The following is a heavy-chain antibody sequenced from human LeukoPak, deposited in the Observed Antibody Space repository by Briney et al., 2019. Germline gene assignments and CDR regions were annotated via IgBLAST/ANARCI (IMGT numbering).Heavy chain of an antibody. Sequence: KPSETLSLTCTVSGDSIRSYYWNWIRQPAGKGLEWIGRIQASGSTNDNPSLKSRIIMSIDTSKNQFSLKLTSVTAADTAVYYCAKDDLITGGENWFDLWGQGTLVTVSS. J-gene: IGHJ5*02. CDR1: GDSIRSYY. D-gene: IGHD2-15*01. CDR2: IQASGST. V-gene: IGHV4-4*07. CDR3: AKDDLITGGENWFDL.